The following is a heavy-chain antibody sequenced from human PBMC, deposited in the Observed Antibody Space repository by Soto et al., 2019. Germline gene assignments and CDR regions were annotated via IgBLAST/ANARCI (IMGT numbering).Heavy chain of an antibody. V-gene: IGHV5-10-1*01. CDR1: GYSFTSYW. CDR3: ARHPPWHIAVAGRLGYFDY. CDR2: IDPSDSYT. J-gene: IGHJ4*02. Sequence: PGESLKISCKGSGYSFTSYWISWVRQMPEKGLEWMGRIDPSDSYTNYSPSFQGHVTISADKSISTAYLQWSSLKASDTAMYYCARHPPWHIAVAGRLGYFDYWGQGTLVTVSS. D-gene: IGHD6-19*01.